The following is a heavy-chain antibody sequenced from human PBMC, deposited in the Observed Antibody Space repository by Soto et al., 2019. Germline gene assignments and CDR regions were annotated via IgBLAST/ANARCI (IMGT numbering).Heavy chain of an antibody. Sequence: SETLSLTCSVSGVSIGSHFWSWIRQAPGKGPELVGYIYHTVNTNYNPALKSRVTISMDTSKNQFSLKLSSVTAADTAVYYCARDRRGYCSSTSCSNWFAPWGQGTLVTVSS. CDR3: ARDRRGYCSSTSCSNWFAP. CDR1: GVSIGSHF. D-gene: IGHD2-2*01. J-gene: IGHJ5*02. CDR2: IYHTVNT. V-gene: IGHV4-59*11.